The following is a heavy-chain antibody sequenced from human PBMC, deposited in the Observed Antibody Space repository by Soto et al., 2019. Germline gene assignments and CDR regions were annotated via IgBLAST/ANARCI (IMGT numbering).Heavy chain of an antibody. CDR1: GFTYSSYE. CDR3: ARVGAERFQDGMDV. Sequence: GGSLRLSCAASGFTYSSYEMNWVRQAPGKGLEWVSYISSSGSTIYYADSVKGRFTISRDNAKNSLYLQMNSLRAEDTAVYYCARVGAERFQDGMDVWGQGTTVTVSS. D-gene: IGHD3-16*01. J-gene: IGHJ6*02. V-gene: IGHV3-48*03. CDR2: ISSSGSTI.